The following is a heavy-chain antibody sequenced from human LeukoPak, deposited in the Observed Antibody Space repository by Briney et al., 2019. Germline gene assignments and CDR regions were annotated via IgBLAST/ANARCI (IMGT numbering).Heavy chain of an antibody. V-gene: IGHV3-7*01. CDR2: IKQDGSEK. CDR1: GFTFSSYW. Sequence: GGSLRLSCAASGFTFSSYWMSWVRQAPGKGLEWVANIKQDGSEKYYVDSVKGRFTISRDNAKNSLYLQMNSLRAEDTAVYYRARLPYGSSPHFDYWGQGTLVTVSS. D-gene: IGHD2-2*03. J-gene: IGHJ4*02. CDR3: ARLPYGSSPHFDY.